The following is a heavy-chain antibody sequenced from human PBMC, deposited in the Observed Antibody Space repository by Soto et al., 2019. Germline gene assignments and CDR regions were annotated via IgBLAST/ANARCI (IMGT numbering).Heavy chain of an antibody. Sequence: GGSLRLSCAASGFTFSSYTMSWVRQAPGKGLEWVSSITDSGDSTYYADSMKGRFTISRDNSKNTLFLQMNTLRAEDTAVYYCAKGRVRYHYNMDVWGQGTTVTVSS. CDR2: ITDSGDST. D-gene: IGHD2-21*01. CDR1: GFTFSSYT. J-gene: IGHJ6*03. V-gene: IGHV3-23*01. CDR3: AKGRVRYHYNMDV.